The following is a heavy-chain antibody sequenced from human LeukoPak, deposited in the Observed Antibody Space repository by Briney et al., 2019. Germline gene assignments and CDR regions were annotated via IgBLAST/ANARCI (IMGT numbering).Heavy chain of an antibody. Sequence: GGSLRLSCVSSGFIFSYYDMDWVRQAPGKGLEWISYISSSRSIMYYADSVLGRFTVSRDNAENTLYLQMNSLRGDDTAVYYCARHNQGSPDYWGQGTLVTVSS. V-gene: IGHV3-48*01. CDR2: ISSSRSIM. J-gene: IGHJ4*02. CDR3: ARHNQGSPDY. CDR1: GFIFSYYD.